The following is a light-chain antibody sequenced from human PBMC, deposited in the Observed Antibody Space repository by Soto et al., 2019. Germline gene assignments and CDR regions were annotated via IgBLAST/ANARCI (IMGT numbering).Light chain of an antibody. J-gene: IGKJ3*01. CDR2: RAS. Sequence: EVVLTQSPGTLSLSPGERATLSCRASQNVYINSLAWYQQKPGQPPRLLIYRASTRAAAIPDRFSGSGSGADFALSIDGLEPEDFAIYYCQQYGDSPLTFGPGTRVD. CDR1: QNVYINS. V-gene: IGKV3-20*01. CDR3: QQYGDSPLT.